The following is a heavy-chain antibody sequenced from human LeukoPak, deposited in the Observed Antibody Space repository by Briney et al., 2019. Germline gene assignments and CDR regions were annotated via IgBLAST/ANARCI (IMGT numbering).Heavy chain of an antibody. D-gene: IGHD2-2*01. CDR2: IYYSGST. J-gene: IGHJ4*02. CDR3: ARAGDCSSTSCYGGVDY. V-gene: IGHV4-31*03. CDR1: GGSISSGGYY. Sequence: PSETLSLTCTVSGGSISSGGYYWSWIRQHPGKGLEWIGYIYYSGSTYYNPSLKSRVTISVDTSKNQFSLKLSSVTAADTAVYYCARAGDCSSTSCYGGVDYWGQGTLVTVSS.